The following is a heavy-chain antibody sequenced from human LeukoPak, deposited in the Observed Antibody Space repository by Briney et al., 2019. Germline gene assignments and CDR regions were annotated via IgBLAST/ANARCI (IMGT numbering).Heavy chain of an antibody. V-gene: IGHV3-30*03. CDR2: ISYDGSNK. CDR3: ASFGGSYPFDY. CDR1: GFTFSSYG. J-gene: IGHJ4*02. D-gene: IGHD1-26*01. Sequence: PGRSLRLSCAASGFTFSSYGMHWVRQAPGKGLEWVAVISYDGSNKYYADSVKGRFTISRDNSKNTLYLQMNSLRAEDTAVYYCASFGGSYPFDYWGQGTLVTVSS.